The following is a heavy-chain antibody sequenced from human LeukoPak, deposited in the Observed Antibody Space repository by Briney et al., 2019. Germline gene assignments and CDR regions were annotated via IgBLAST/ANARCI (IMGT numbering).Heavy chain of an antibody. J-gene: IGHJ4*02. CDR3: ARGIVGATHDY. CDR1: GGSISRSGYS. CDR2: ISYSGTT. D-gene: IGHD1-26*01. V-gene: IGHV4-39*07. Sequence: SETLSLTCTVSGGSISRSGYSWAWIRQPPGKRLEWIASISYSGTTYYNPSLKSRVTISLDTSKNQFSLKLSSVTAADAAVYYCARGIVGATHDYWGQGTLVTVST.